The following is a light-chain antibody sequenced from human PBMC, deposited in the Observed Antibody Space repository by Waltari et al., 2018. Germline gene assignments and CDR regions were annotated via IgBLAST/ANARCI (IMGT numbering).Light chain of an antibody. CDR2: WAS. CDR3: QQYYSPPPLFT. CDR1: QTLLDSSNNRNY. J-gene: IGKJ3*01. Sequence: DIVMTQSPDSLAVSLGERATINCKSSQTLLDSSNNRNYLAWYQQKPGQPPKLLIYWASSRESGVPDRFSGSGSGTDFTLIITSLQAEDVAVYYCQQYYSPPPLFTFGPGTKVDIK. V-gene: IGKV4-1*01.